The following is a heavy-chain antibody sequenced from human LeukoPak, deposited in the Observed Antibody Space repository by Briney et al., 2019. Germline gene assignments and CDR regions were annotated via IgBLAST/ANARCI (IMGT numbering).Heavy chain of an antibody. V-gene: IGHV3-74*01. J-gene: IGHJ4*02. Sequence: GGSLRLSCAASGITFSAYWMHWVRQAPGKGLVWVSHINTDGSSTSYADSVKGRFTISRDNAKSTLYLQLNSLRAEDTAVYYCARVLVGSATFDYWGQGILVTVSS. CDR2: INTDGSST. CDR3: ARVLVGSATFDY. D-gene: IGHD2-15*01. CDR1: GITFSAYW.